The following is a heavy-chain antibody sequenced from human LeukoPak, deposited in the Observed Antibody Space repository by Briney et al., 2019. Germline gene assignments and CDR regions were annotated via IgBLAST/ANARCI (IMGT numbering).Heavy chain of an antibody. D-gene: IGHD4-17*01. CDR1: GFRFLGYC. V-gene: IGHV5-51*01. CDR2: LYPDESNA. CDR3: AGGYDYGDYVNAFHL. J-gene: IGHJ3*01. Sequence: GESLKISCKASGFRFLGYCIGWARQVPGKGLEWMGILYPDESNAIYSPSFQGQVTMSVDKSIDTAYLQWSSLKASDTAMYYCAGGYDYGDYVNAFHLWGQGTMVSVSS.